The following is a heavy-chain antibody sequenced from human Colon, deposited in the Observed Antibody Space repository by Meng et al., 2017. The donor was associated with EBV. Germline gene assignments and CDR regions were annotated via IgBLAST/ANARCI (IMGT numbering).Heavy chain of an antibody. CDR3: ARGEDYTWDV. CDR1: DDSTIRSNW. Sequence: QVKVHETGTRLVKPSGTLSRNCSVSDDSTIRSNWWSWVRQPPGKGLEWIGEILHAGVTNYNPSLKSRVSMSVDRSRIQASMNLNSVTAADTAIYYCARGEDYTWDVWGQGILVTVSS. D-gene: IGHD3-16*01. J-gene: IGHJ4*02. CDR2: ILHAGVT. V-gene: IGHV4-4*02.